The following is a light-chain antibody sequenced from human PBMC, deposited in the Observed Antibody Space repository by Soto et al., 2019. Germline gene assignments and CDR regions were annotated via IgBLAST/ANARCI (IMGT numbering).Light chain of an antibody. CDR2: AAS. CDR3: QQSYSTPIT. Sequence: DIQMTQSPSSLSASVGDRVTITCRASQSISSYLNWYQQKPGKAPKLLIYAASSLQSGVPSRFSGSGSGTDVTLTISSLQPEDFAPYYCQQSYSTPITFGQGTRLEIK. V-gene: IGKV1-39*01. J-gene: IGKJ5*01. CDR1: QSISSY.